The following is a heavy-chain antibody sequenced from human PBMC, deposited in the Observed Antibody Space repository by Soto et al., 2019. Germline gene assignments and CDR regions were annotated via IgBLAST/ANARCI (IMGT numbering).Heavy chain of an antibody. Sequence: EVQLLESGGGLVQPGGSLRLSCAASGFTFITYAMNWVRQAPGNGLEWVSAISGRGGSIHYADSVKGRFTMSRDNSKNTLYRQMNSLRDEDTDGYHCVKGYWKGDVWGQGTTVTVSS. V-gene: IGHV3-23*01. CDR3: VKGYWKGDV. D-gene: IGHD1-1*01. J-gene: IGHJ6*02. CDR2: ISGRGGSI. CDR1: GFTFITYA.